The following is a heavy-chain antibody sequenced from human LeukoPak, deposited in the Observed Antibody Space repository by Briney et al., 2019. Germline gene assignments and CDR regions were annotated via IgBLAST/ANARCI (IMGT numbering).Heavy chain of an antibody. Sequence: PGGSLRLSCAASGFTFSSYAMSWVRQAPGKGLEWVSAISGSGGSTYYADSEKGRFTISRDNSRNTLYLQMNSLRAEDTAVYYCAKRFGGVIVRLLFDIWGQGTMVTVSS. V-gene: IGHV3-23*01. CDR3: AKRFGGVIVRLLFDI. CDR2: ISGSGGST. CDR1: GFTFSSYA. J-gene: IGHJ3*02. D-gene: IGHD3-16*02.